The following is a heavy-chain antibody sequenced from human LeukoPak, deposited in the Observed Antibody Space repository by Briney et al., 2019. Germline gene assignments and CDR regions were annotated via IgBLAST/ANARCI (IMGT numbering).Heavy chain of an antibody. D-gene: IGHD1-26*01. Sequence: GGSLRLSCTTSGFNFVAYWMGWVRQAPGKGLEWVSSISSSSSYIYYADSVKGRFTVSRDNAKNSLYLQMNSLRAEDTAVYYCARGVGMVAFDIWGQGTMVTVSS. CDR3: ARGVGMVAFDI. CDR2: ISSSSSYI. J-gene: IGHJ3*02. V-gene: IGHV3-21*01. CDR1: GFNFVAYW.